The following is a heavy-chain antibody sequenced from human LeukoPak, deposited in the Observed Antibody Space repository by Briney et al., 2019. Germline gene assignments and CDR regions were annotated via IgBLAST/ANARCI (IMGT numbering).Heavy chain of an antibody. CDR2: ISGSGGST. CDR3: ANGEVDEHSPNW. V-gene: IGHV3-23*01. J-gene: IGHJ1*01. CDR1: GFSFGNHA. Sequence: GGSLRLSCAASGFSFGNHAMIWVRQAAGKGLEWVSAISGSGGSTYYADSVKGRFTISRDNSKNTLYLQMNSLRAEDTAVYHCANGEVDEHSPNWWGQGTLVTVSS. D-gene: IGHD1-1*01.